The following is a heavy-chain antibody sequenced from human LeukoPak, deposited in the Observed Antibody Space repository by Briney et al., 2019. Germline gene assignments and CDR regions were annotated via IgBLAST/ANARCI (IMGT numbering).Heavy chain of an antibody. D-gene: IGHD5-24*01. V-gene: IGHV6-1*01. CDR1: GDSVSSNSAA. CDR3: ARDRNFGGPYNSVDY. Sequence: SQTLSLTCAISGDSVSSNSAAWNWIRQSPSRGLEWLGRTYYRSKWYNAVSVKSRITINPDTSKNQVSLQLNSVTPEDTAVYYCARDRNFGGPYNSVDYRGQGTLVTVSS. J-gene: IGHJ4*02. CDR2: TYYRSKWY.